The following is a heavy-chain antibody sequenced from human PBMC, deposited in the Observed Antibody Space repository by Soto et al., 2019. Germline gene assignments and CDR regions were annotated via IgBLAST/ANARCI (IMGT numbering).Heavy chain of an antibody. D-gene: IGHD3-16*01. Sequence: GESLKISCKVSGYSFISYWIGWVRQVPGKGLERMGIIYPGDSDTRYSPSFQGQVTISADKSINTAYLQWSSLKASDTAMYYCARIMAASGTGFDYWGQGTLVTVSS. CDR3: ARIMAASGTGFDY. V-gene: IGHV5-51*01. CDR2: IYPGDSDT. J-gene: IGHJ4*02. CDR1: GYSFISYW.